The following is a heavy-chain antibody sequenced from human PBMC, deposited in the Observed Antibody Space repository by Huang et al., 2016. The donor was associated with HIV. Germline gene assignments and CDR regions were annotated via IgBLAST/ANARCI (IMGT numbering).Heavy chain of an antibody. Sequence: EGQLLESGGGLTQPGGSRRLSCVVSEITFSNFAMSWVRQAPRKGLDGVATITGSGFTTYYADSVEGRFTVSRDNSKNTVNLQMDNLRVDDTAIYFCAKGRGSNWLSPSGLFDLWGRGTLVSVSS. CDR1: EITFSNFA. V-gene: IGHV3-23*01. CDR3: AKGRGSNWLSPSGLFDL. CDR2: ITGSGFTT. D-gene: IGHD6-19*01. J-gene: IGHJ2*01.